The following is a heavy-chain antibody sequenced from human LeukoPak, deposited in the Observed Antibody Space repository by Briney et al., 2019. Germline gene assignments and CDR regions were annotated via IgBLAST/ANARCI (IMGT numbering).Heavy chain of an antibody. V-gene: IGHV3-74*01. D-gene: IGHD3-22*01. Sequence: GGSLRLSCAASGFTFNTYWLHWVRQAPGKGLVWVSHINNDGSITNYADSVKGRFTISRDNAKNRLYLQMDSLRAEDTAVYYCARVVYFDSSGYRRFDYWGQGTLVTVSS. CDR1: GFTFNTYW. CDR3: ARVVYFDSSGYRRFDY. J-gene: IGHJ4*02. CDR2: INNDGSIT.